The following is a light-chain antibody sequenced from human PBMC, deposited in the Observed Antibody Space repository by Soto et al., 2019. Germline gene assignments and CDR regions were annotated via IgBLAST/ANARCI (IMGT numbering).Light chain of an antibody. CDR2: DVS. J-gene: IGLJ1*01. CDR1: SSDVGAYNY. CDR3: SSYTNSGTYV. Sequence: QSALTQHASVSGSPGQSITISCTGTSSDVGAYNYVSWYQQHPGKAPKLMIYDVSNRPSGISDRFSVSKSGNTASLTISNLQADDEADYYCSSYTNSGTYVFGTGTKVTVL. V-gene: IGLV2-14*01.